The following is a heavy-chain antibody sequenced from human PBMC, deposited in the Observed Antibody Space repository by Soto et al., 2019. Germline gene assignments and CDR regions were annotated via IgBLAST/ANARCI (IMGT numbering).Heavy chain of an antibody. CDR2: ISSSSSAI. CDR1: GFTFSSYS. D-gene: IGHD4-17*01. V-gene: IGHV3-21*04. J-gene: IGHJ4*02. Sequence: PGGSLRLSCAASGFTFSSYSMNWVRQAPGKGLEWVSSISSSSSAIYYADSVKGRFTISRDNAKNSLYLQMNSLRAEDTAVYYCAREKNDYGDEVIDYWGQGTLVTVSS. CDR3: AREKNDYGDEVIDY.